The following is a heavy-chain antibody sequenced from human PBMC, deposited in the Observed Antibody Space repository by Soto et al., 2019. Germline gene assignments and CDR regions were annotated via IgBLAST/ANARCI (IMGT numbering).Heavy chain of an antibody. CDR2: IYYSGST. Sequence: SETLSLTCTVSGCSISSGCYYWSWIRQHPGKGLEWIGYIYYSGSTYYNPSLKSRVTISVDTSKNQFSLKLSSVTAADTAVYYCARDPFCGGDCSYFDYWGQGTLVTVSS. CDR1: GCSISSGCYY. J-gene: IGHJ4*02. CDR3: ARDPFCGGDCSYFDY. D-gene: IGHD2-21*02. V-gene: IGHV4-31*03.